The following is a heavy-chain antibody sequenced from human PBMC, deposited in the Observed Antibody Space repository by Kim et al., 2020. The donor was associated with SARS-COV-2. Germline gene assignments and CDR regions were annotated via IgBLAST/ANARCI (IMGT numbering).Heavy chain of an antibody. CDR3: AGGTSTDY. Sequence: SETLSLTCAVYGGSFSGYYWSWIRQPPGKGLEWIVEINHSGSTNYNPSLKSRVTISVDTSKNQFSLKLSSVTAADTAVYYCAGGTSTDYWGQGTLVTVSS. CDR1: GGSFSGYY. CDR2: INHSGST. V-gene: IGHV4-34*01. J-gene: IGHJ4*02.